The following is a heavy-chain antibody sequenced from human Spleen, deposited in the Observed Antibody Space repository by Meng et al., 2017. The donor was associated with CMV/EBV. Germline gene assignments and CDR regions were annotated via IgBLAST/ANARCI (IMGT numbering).Heavy chain of an antibody. Sequence: SETLSLTCTVSGSSVSSGSYFWSWIRQPPGKGLEWIGYIYYAGSTNYSPSLKSRVTISVDTSKNQFSLKLSSVTAADTAVYYCARGRRYYYDSSGYFRPFDYWGQGTLVTVSS. J-gene: IGHJ4*02. CDR3: ARGRRYYYDSSGYFRPFDY. D-gene: IGHD3-22*01. CDR2: IYYAGST. V-gene: IGHV4-61*01. CDR1: GSSVSSGSYF.